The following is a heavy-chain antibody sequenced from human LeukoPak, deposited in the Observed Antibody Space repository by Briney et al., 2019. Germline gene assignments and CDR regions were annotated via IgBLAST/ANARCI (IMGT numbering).Heavy chain of an antibody. V-gene: IGHV4-34*01. J-gene: IGHJ4*02. CDR3: ATLITIVRGAIKDY. D-gene: IGHD3-10*01. CDR1: GRSFRGYY. CDR2: INHSGST. Sequence: SETLSLTCAVYGRSFRGYYWNWIRQPTGKGLEWIGEINHSGSTNYNPSLHSRVTISVDTSKNQFSLKLSSVPAADTAVYYCATLITIVRGAIKDYWGQGTLVTVSS.